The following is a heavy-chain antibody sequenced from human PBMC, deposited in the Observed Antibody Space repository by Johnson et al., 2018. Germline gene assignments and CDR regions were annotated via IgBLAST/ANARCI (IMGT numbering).Heavy chain of an antibody. CDR1: RDAITTYY. CDR2: IFYTGET. Sequence: QVQLQESGPGLVKPSETLSLSCTVSRDAITTYYWNWIRQAPGKGLAWIGYIFYTGETNSNPSLKSRVPMSGATSTSQLSLKLNSGTAADTAVYYCARWGERLGMKAFDIWGQGTMVTVSS. CDR3: ARWGERLGMKAFDI. D-gene: IGHD7-27*01. J-gene: IGHJ3*02. V-gene: IGHV4-59*12.